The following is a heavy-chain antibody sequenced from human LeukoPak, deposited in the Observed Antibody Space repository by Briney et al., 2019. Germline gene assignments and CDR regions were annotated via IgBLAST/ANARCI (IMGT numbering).Heavy chain of an antibody. CDR3: AREEYSGYDWKGYYMDF. CDR1: GFTFSDYY. Sequence: PGGSLRLSCAASGFTFSDYYMSWIRQAPGKGLEWVSYISSSGSTIYYADSVKGRFTISRDNAKNSLYLQMNSLRAEDTAVYYCAREEYSGYDWKGYYMDFWGKGTTVTISS. V-gene: IGHV3-11*01. D-gene: IGHD5-12*01. CDR2: ISSSGSTI. J-gene: IGHJ6*03.